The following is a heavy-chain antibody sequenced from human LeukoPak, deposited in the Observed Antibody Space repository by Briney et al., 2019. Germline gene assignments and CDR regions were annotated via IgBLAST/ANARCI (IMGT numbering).Heavy chain of an antibody. V-gene: IGHV3-23*01. CDR2: ISGSGGST. Sequence: PGGSLRLSCAASGFTFSSYAMSWVRQAPGKGLEWVSAISGSGGSTHYADSVKGRFTISRDNSKNTLYLQMNSLRAEDTAVYYCAKGEYSSGWWRVFYDAFDIWGQGTMVTVSS. CDR1: GFTFSSYA. CDR3: AKGEYSSGWWRVFYDAFDI. D-gene: IGHD6-19*01. J-gene: IGHJ3*02.